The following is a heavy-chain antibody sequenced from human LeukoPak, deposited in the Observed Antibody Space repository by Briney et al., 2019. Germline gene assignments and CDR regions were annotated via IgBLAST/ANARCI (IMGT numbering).Heavy chain of an antibody. Sequence: GGSLRLSCAASGFTFSDYWMNWVRQAPGKGPEWVANTKQDESEKSYVDSVKGRFTISRDNAKNSLYLQMNSLRAEDTALYHCARNGGYSYGYYFDYWGQGTLVTVSS. J-gene: IGHJ4*02. D-gene: IGHD5-18*01. CDR2: TKQDESEK. CDR1: GFTFSDYW. CDR3: ARNGGYSYGYYFDY. V-gene: IGHV3-7*03.